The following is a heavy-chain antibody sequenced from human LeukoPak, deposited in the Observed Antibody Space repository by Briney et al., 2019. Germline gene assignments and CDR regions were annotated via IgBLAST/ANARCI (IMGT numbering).Heavy chain of an antibody. Sequence: GGSLRLSCAASELINTHYWMHWVRQVPGKGLVWVSRIKLDENTAYYADFVKGRFTISRDSAKSTIYLQMNSLRVEDSAVYYCARDRPLWNWGQGTLVTVSS. CDR1: ELINTHYW. CDR2: IKLDENTA. V-gene: IGHV3-74*01. D-gene: IGHD3-3*01. J-gene: IGHJ4*02. CDR3: ARDRPLWN.